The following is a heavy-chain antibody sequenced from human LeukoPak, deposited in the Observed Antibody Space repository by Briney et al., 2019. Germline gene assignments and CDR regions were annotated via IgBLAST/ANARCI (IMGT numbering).Heavy chain of an antibody. J-gene: IGHJ4*02. CDR3: ARGTQSPVSGYFDF. D-gene: IGHD3-10*01. CDR2: ISSSGNTI. V-gene: IGHV3-48*03. CDR1: GFTVSSYD. Sequence: GGSLRLSCAASGFTVSSYDINWVRQAPGKGLEWVSYISSSGNTIYYADSVKGRFTISRDNAKNSLYLPMNSLRAEDTAVYHCARGTQSPVSGYFDFWGQGALVTVSS.